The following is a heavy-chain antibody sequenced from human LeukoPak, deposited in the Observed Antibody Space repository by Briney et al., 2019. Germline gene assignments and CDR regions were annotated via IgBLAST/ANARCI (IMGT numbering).Heavy chain of an antibody. CDR1: GFTFSSYG. V-gene: IGHV3-30*02. Sequence: PGGSLRLSCAASGFTFSSYGMHGVRQSPGKGLEWVAFIRYDGSNKYYADSVKGRFTISRDNSKNTMYLQMNSMRAEDTDVYYCAKDRSCSGGSCYHDAFDIWGQGTMVTVSS. CDR2: IRYDGSNK. J-gene: IGHJ3*02. D-gene: IGHD2-15*01. CDR3: AKDRSCSGGSCYHDAFDI.